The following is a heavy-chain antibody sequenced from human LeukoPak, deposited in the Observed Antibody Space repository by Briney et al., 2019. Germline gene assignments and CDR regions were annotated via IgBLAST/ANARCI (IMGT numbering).Heavy chain of an antibody. V-gene: IGHV1-69*05. CDR1: GGTFSSYA. J-gene: IGHJ5*02. D-gene: IGHD2-2*01. Sequence: SAKVSCKASGGTFSSYAVSWGPQGPGQGLEWRGGFIPIFGTANYAQRFQGRVTITTDESTSTAYMDRGRLGTPETALVSCARWGYQLGNWFDPWGQGTLGTVSS. CDR2: FIPIFGTA. CDR3: ARWGYQLGNWFDP.